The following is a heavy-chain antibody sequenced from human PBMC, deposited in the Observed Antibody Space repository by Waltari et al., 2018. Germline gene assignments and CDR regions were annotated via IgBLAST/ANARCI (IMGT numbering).Heavy chain of an antibody. Sequence: QVQLQESGPGLVKPSGTLSLTCAVSGGSISSGDWWTWVRQPPGKGLEWMGEIHHSGSTNYNPSLKSGVTISVDKSSSQFSLKLTAVTAADTAVDDCASGSGGSSWYPTPRDGMDVWGQGTTVTVSS. D-gene: IGHD6-13*01. J-gene: IGHJ6*02. CDR3: ASGSGGSSWYPTPRDGMDV. V-gene: IGHV4-4*02. CDR1: GGSISSGDW. CDR2: IHHSGST.